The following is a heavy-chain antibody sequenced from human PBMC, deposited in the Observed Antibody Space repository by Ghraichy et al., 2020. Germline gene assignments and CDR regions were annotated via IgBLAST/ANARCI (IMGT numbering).Heavy chain of an antibody. CDR1: GFTFSSYS. Sequence: GGSLRLSCAASGFTFSSYSMNWVRQAPGKGLEWVSSISSSSSYIYYADSVKGRFTISRDNAKNSLYLQMNSLRAEDTAVYYCASLGLIYDSSGYYYFDYWGQGTLVTVSS. CDR3: ASLGLIYDSSGYYYFDY. D-gene: IGHD3-22*01. J-gene: IGHJ4*02. V-gene: IGHV3-21*01. CDR2: ISSSSSYI.